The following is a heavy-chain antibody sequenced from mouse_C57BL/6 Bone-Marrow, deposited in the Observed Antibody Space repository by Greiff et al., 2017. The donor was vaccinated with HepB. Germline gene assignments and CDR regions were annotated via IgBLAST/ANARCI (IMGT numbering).Heavy chain of an antibody. CDR3: TTGCFDV. CDR1: GFKTKDDY. Sequence: EVQLQQSGAELVRPGASVKLSCTASGFKTKDDYMHWVKQRPEQGLEWIGWIDPENGDTEYASKFQGKATITADSSSNTAYLQLSSLPSDDTAVYYCTTGCFDVWGTGTTVTVSS. J-gene: IGHJ1*03. CDR2: IDPENGDT. V-gene: IGHV14-4*01.